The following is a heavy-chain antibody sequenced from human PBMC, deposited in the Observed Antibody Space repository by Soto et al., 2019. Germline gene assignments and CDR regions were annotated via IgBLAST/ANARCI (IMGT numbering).Heavy chain of an antibody. CDR2: LSDSGGSI. CDR3: AKVSSSWYAGFFDY. J-gene: IGHJ4*02. V-gene: IGHV3-23*01. Sequence: PGGSLRLSCTASGFTFSRHAMTWVRQAPGKGLEWVSGLSDSGGSIYYADSVKGRFTISRDNSMNTLYLQMNTLRAEDTAIYYCAKVSSSWYAGFFDYWGQGTLVTVSS. D-gene: IGHD6-13*01. CDR1: GFTFSRHA.